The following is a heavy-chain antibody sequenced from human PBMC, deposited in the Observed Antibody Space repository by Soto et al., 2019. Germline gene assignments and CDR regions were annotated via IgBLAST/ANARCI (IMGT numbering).Heavy chain of an antibody. CDR3: ARGRGVPAAMSGNGFDP. V-gene: IGHV4-34*01. CDR2: INHSGST. D-gene: IGHD2-2*01. J-gene: IGHJ5*02. CDR1: GGSFSGYY. Sequence: SETLSLTCAVYGGSFSGYYWSWIRQPPGKGLEWIGEINHSGSTNYNPSLKSRVTISVDTSKNQFSLKLSSVTAADTAVYYCARGRGVPAAMSGNGFDPWGQGTLVTVSS.